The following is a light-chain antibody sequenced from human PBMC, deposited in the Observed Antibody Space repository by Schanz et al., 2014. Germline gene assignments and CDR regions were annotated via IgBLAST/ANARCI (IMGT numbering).Light chain of an antibody. V-gene: IGKV3-20*01. CDR2: GAS. J-gene: IGKJ1*01. CDR3: QQYGSSPWT. Sequence: PGERATISCRASQSVFNNYLAWFQQKPGQAPTLLIYGASSRATGIPDRFSGSGSGTDFTLTISRLEPEDFAVYYCQQYGSSPWTFGQGTKVEIK. CDR1: QSVFNNY.